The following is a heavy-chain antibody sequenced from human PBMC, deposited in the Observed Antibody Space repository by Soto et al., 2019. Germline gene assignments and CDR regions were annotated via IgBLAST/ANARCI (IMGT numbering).Heavy chain of an antibody. CDR1: GGTFSSYA. D-gene: IGHD5-18*01. Sequence: QVQLVQSGAEVKKPGSSGKVSCKASGGTFSSYAISWVRQAPGQGLEWMGGIIPIFGTANYAQKFQGRVTITADESTSTAYMELSSLRSEDTAVYYCARDRGYSYGSDYYYYGMDVWGQGTTVTVSS. CDR3: ARDRGYSYGSDYYYYGMDV. J-gene: IGHJ6*02. CDR2: IIPIFGTA. V-gene: IGHV1-69*01.